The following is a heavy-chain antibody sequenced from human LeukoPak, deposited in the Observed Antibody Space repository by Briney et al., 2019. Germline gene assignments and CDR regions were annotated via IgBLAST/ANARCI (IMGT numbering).Heavy chain of an antibody. CDR3: ARRGSGLDY. Sequence: GESRQISCKGSGYSFSTYWIGWVRQMPGKGLERMGIIYPGDSDTRYSPSFQGQVTISADKSISTAYLQWTSLKASDTAMYYCARRGSGLDYWGQGPLVIIFS. D-gene: IGHD6-19*01. CDR2: IYPGDSDT. J-gene: IGHJ4*02. V-gene: IGHV5-51*01. CDR1: GYSFSTYW.